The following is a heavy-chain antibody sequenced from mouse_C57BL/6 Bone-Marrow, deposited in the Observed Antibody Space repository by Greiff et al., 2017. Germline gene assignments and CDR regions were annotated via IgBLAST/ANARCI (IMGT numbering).Heavy chain of an antibody. CDR1: GYTFTTYP. V-gene: IGHV1-47*01. CDR3: ASRRMDY. Sequence: VQLQQSGAELVKPGASVKMSCKASGYTFTTYPIEWMKQNHGKSLEWIGNFHPYNDDTKYNEKFKGKATLTADKSSSTAYMELRSLTSEDSAVYFCASRRMDYWGQGTSVTVSS. J-gene: IGHJ4*01. CDR2: FHPYNDDT.